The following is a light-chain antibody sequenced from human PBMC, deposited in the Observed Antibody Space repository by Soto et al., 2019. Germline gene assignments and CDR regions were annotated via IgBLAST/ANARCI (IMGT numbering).Light chain of an antibody. CDR2: AAP. V-gene: IGKV1-39*01. CDR1: QSISSY. Sequence: DIQMTQSPSSLSASVGDRVTITCRASQSISSYLNWYQQKPGKAPKLLIYAAPSLQSGVPSRFSGSGSGTDFTVTISSLEPEEFATYYCQQSDSTPRTFGQGNKVEIK. J-gene: IGKJ1*01. CDR3: QQSDSTPRT.